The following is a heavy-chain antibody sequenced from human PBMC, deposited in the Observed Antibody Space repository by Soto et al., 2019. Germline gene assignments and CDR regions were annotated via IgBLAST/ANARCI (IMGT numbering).Heavy chain of an antibody. CDR3: ARDAGRDGYNRYDY. V-gene: IGHV1-69*13. CDR1: GGTFSSYA. Sequence: ASVKVSWKASGGTFSSYAISWVRQAPGQGLEWMGGIIPIFGTANYAQKFQGRVTITADESTSTAYMELSSLRSGDTAVYYCARDAGRDGYNRYDYWGQGTLDPVSS. CDR2: IIPIFGTA. D-gene: IGHD5-12*01. J-gene: IGHJ4*02.